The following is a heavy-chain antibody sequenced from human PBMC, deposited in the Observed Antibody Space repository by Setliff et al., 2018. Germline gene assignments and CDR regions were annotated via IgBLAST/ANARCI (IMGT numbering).Heavy chain of an antibody. J-gene: IGHJ4*02. D-gene: IGHD3-3*01. CDR3: ARRSSFWSGYFDY. V-gene: IGHV4-34*01. Sequence: PSETLSLTCAVYGGSFSGYYWSWIRQPPGKGLEWIGEINHNGGTNYNPSLKSRVTISIHTSKNQFSLNLSSVTAPDTAVYYCARRSSFWSGYFDYWGQGTLVTVSS. CDR1: GGSFSGYY. CDR2: INHNGGT.